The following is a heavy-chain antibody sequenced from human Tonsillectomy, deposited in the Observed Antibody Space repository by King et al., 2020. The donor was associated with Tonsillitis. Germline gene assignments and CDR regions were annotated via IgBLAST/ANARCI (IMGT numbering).Heavy chain of an antibody. CDR1: GFTFGSFA. CDR3: AKARDFVIAPNAHYGMDV. J-gene: IGHJ6*02. Sequence: VQLVESGGGLAQPEGSLRLSCVASGFTFGSFAMHWVRQAPGKGLEWVSEIGAAGGSTNYADSVKGRFTISRDNSENTLYLQMNSLRVEDTAVYYCAKARDFVIAPNAHYGMDVWGQGTTVTVSS. CDR2: IGAAGGST. V-gene: IGHV3-23*04. D-gene: IGHD3/OR15-3a*01.